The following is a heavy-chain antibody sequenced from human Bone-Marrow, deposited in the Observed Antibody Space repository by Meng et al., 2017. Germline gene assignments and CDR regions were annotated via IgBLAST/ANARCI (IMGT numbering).Heavy chain of an antibody. CDR1: GGTFSSYA. CDR2: IIPIFGTA. J-gene: IGHJ1*01. Sequence: SVKVSCKASGGTFSSYAISWVRQAPGQGLEWMGGIIPIFGTANYAQKFQGRVTITADESTSTAYMELSSLRSEDTAVYYCAREQPQLSRGKYFQHWGQGTLVTVSS. CDR3: AREQPQLSRGKYFQH. V-gene: IGHV1-69*13. D-gene: IGHD6-13*01.